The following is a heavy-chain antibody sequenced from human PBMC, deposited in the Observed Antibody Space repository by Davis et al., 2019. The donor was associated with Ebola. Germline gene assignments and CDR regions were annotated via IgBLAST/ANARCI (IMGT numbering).Heavy chain of an antibody. CDR3: AKLDYNDSYFQD. CDR2: ISAIGGDT. Sequence: GESLKISCAASGFTFSDYYMSWIRQAPGKGLEWVSRISAIGGDTYYADSVKGRFTISRDNSKNTLNLQMNSLRAEDTAIYYCAKLDYNDSYFQDWGQGTLVTVSS. CDR1: GFTFSDYY. J-gene: IGHJ1*01. D-gene: IGHD4-17*01. V-gene: IGHV3-23*01.